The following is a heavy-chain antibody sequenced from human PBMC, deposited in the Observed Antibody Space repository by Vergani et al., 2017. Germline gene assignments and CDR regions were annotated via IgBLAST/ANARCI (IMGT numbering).Heavy chain of an antibody. V-gene: IGHV3-30*02. CDR2: IRYDGSNT. CDR3: ARDTVTGSRYFDY. CDR1: GFTFSNYG. D-gene: IGHD6-19*01. Sequence: QVQLVESGGGVVQPGGSLRLSFGASGFTFSNYGMHWVRQAPGKGLEWVTFIRYDGSNTYYADSVKGRFTIYRDNSKNTLFLQMNSLRPEDTAVYYCARDTVTGSRYFDYWGQGTLVTVSS. J-gene: IGHJ4*02.